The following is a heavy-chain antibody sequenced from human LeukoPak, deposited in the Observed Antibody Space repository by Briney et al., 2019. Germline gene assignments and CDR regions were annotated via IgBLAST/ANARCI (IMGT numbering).Heavy chain of an antibody. CDR2: ISGSGGST. J-gene: IGHJ4*02. V-gene: IGHV3-23*01. D-gene: IGHD3-9*01. CDR3: AKYDILTGYLIFDY. Sequence: GGSLRLSCAASGFSFSVYWMHWVRQAPGKGPVWVSAISGSGGSTYYADSVKGRFTISRDNSKNTLYLQMNSLRAEDTAVYYCAKYDILTGYLIFDYWGQGTLVTVSS. CDR1: GFSFSVYW.